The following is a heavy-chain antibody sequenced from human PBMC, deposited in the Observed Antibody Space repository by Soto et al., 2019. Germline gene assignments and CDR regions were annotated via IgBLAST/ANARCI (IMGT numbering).Heavy chain of an antibody. Sequence: PGVSLRLSCAASGFAFNNAWINWVRQAPGKGLEWVGRIKTKALGGTTDFAAPVRGRFAITRDDSRNMVYMQMNTLNTEDTAVYYCTTDSYSPIVEVRFDYWGHGTLVTVSS. D-gene: IGHD1-26*01. CDR3: TTDSYSPIVEVRFDY. CDR2: IKTKALGGTT. J-gene: IGHJ4*01. V-gene: IGHV3-15*07. CDR1: GFAFNNAW.